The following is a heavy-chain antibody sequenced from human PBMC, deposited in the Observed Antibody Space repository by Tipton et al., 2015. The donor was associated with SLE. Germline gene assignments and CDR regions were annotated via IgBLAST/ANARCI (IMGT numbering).Heavy chain of an antibody. J-gene: IGHJ4*02. D-gene: IGHD1-26*01. CDR3: AREGSGTPDY. CDR1: GFTFSSYE. CDR2: ISGSGNTI. V-gene: IGHV3-48*03. Sequence: SLRLSCAASGFTFSSYEMNWVRQAPGKGLEWVSYISGSGNTIYYADSVTDRFTISRDNAKNSLYLQMTSLRVEDTAVYYCAREGSGTPDYWGQGALVTVSS.